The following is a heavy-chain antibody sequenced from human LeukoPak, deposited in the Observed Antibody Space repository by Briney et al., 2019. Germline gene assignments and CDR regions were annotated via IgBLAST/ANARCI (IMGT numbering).Heavy chain of an antibody. CDR2: INPNSGDT. V-gene: IGHV1-2*02. J-gene: IGHJ4*02. Sequence: GASVKVSCKASGYTFTDYYLHWVRQAPGQGFEWMGWINPNSGDTNYAQKLQGRVTMTRDTSISTAHMEMSRLRSDDTVVYYCARANFLYCSSTTCLFDYWGQGTLVTVSS. CDR3: ARANFLYCSSTTCLFDY. D-gene: IGHD2-2*01. CDR1: GYTFTDYY.